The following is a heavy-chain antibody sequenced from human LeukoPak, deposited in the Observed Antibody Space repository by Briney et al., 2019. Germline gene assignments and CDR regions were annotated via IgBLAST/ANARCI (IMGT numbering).Heavy chain of an antibody. V-gene: IGHV1-2*02. J-gene: IGHJ3*02. CDR2: INPNSGGT. D-gene: IGHD3-10*01. CDR1: GYTFTGYY. Sequence: ASVKVSCKASGYTFTGYYMHWVRQAPGQGLEWMGWINPNSGGTNYAQKFQGRVTMTRDTSISTAYMELSRLRSDDTAVYYCARDGKVYYYGSGSYHSDAFDIWGQGTMVTVSS. CDR3: ARDGKVYYYGSGSYHSDAFDI.